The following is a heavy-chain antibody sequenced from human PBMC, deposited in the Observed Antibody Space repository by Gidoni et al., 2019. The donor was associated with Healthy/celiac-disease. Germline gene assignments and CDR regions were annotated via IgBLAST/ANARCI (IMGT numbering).Heavy chain of an antibody. CDR2: IWYDGSNK. V-gene: IGHV3-33*01. CDR3: ARNYGGALYYYYGMDV. CDR1: GLTFSSYG. J-gene: IGHJ6*02. Sequence: QVQLVESGGGVVPPGTSLRLSCAASGLTFSSYGMHWVRQAPGKGLEGVAVIWYDGSNKYYADSVKGRFTISRDNSKNTLYLQMTSLRAEDTAVYYCARNYGGALYYYYGMDVWGQGTTVTVSS. D-gene: IGHD4-17*01.